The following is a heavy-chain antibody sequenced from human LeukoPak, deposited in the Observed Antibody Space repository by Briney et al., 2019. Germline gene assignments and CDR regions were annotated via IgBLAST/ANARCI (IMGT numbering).Heavy chain of an antibody. CDR2: ISSSSSYI. D-gene: IGHD6-25*01. CDR3: ARGRAATWRPTPVDY. J-gene: IGHJ4*02. V-gene: IGHV3-21*01. CDR1: GFTFSSYS. Sequence: PGGSLRLSCAASGFTFSSYSMNWVRQAPGKGLEWVSSISSSSSYIYYADSVKGRFTISRDNAKNSLYLQMNSLRAEDTAVYYGARGRAATWRPTPVDYWGQGTLVTVSS.